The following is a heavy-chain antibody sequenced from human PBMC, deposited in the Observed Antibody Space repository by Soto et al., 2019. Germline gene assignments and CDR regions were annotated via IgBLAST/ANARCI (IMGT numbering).Heavy chain of an antibody. V-gene: IGHV1-24*01. J-gene: IGHJ4*02. Sequence: ASVKVSSKVSGYSLTELSMHWLRQAPGKGLEWMGGFDPEDGETIYAQKFQGRVTMTEDTSTDTAYMELSSLRSEDTAVYSCATGIVSPIDKDYWGQGTLVTVSP. CDR2: FDPEDGET. CDR1: GYSLTELS. D-gene: IGHD3-16*02. CDR3: ATGIVSPIDKDY.